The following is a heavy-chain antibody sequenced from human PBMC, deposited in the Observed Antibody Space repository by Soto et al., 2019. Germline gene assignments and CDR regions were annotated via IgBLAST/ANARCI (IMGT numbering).Heavy chain of an antibody. J-gene: IGHJ4*02. Sequence: EVQLLESGGGLVQPGGSLRLSCAPSGFTFSSYAMSWVRQAPGKGLEWVSALSASGTSTYYADSVKGRFTISRDNSKNPLYLQLNSLGAEDTAVYYCAKDRVTTVTTKTFDYWGQGTLVTVSS. CDR2: LSASGTST. CDR3: AKDRVTTVTTKTFDY. CDR1: GFTFSSYA. V-gene: IGHV3-23*01. D-gene: IGHD4-17*01.